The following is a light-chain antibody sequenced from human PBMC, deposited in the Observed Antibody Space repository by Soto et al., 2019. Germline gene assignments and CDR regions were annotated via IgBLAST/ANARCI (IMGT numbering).Light chain of an antibody. CDR2: EVV. CDR1: KNDIGVYDF. J-gene: IGLJ1*01. V-gene: IGLV2-8*01. CDR3: KSYAGSNPYV. Sequence: QSALTQPPSASGSPGQSVTISCTGTKNDIGVYDFVSWYQHHPGKAPRLIIYEVVQRPSGVPDRFSGSKSGNTASLTVSGLQAADEAYYFCKSYAGSNPYVFGSGTKVTVL.